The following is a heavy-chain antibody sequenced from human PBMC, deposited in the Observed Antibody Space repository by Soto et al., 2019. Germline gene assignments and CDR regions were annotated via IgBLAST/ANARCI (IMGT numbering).Heavy chain of an antibody. Sequence: QVQLVESGGGVVQPGRSLRLSCAASGFTFSSYGMHWVRQAPGKGLEWVAVIWYDGSNKYYADSVKGRFTISRDNSKNSLYLQMKSLRAEDAAVYYCARANYGDYGGNAYWGQGTLVPVSS. J-gene: IGHJ4*02. CDR2: IWYDGSNK. V-gene: IGHV3-33*01. CDR1: GFTFSSYG. CDR3: ARANYGDYGGNAY. D-gene: IGHD4-17*01.